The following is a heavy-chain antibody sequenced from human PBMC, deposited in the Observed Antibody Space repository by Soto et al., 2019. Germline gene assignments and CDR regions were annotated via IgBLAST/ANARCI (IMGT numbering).Heavy chain of an antibody. CDR3: VRVVAYNNHDF. CDR1: GFTFSNYW. J-gene: IGHJ4*02. Sequence: PGGSLRLSCAASGFTFSNYWMHWVRQAPGKGLVWVSRINSDGSSAIYADSVKGRFTISRDNAKNTLFLQMDSLRAEDTAVYYCVRVVAYNNHDFWGQGTLVTVSS. V-gene: IGHV3-74*01. CDR2: INSDGSSA. D-gene: IGHD4-4*01.